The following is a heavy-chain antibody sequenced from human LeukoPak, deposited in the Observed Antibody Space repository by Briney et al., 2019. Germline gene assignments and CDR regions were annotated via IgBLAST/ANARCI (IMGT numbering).Heavy chain of an antibody. V-gene: IGHV3-21*01. J-gene: IGHJ5*02. Sequence: GGSLRLSCAVSGFIFNNYIMNWVRQAPGKGLEWVSSITGSGSFIYYADSVKGRFTISRDNAKNSLFLQMNSLRAEDTAVYYCARDSSGPWFDPWGQGTLVTVSS. CDR3: ARDSSGPWFDP. CDR2: ITGSGSFI. D-gene: IGHD6-6*01. CDR1: GFIFNNYI.